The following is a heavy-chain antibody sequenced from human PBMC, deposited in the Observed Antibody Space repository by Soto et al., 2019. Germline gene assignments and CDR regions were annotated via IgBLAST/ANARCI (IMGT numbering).Heavy chain of an antibody. CDR1: GFRFNSFV. CDR3: ARWGTTGGFDL. Sequence: QLQLVESGGGVVQPGTSLRLSCAASGFRFNSFVMHWVRQAPGKGLEWVAFTSYDGSNKDYGDSVKGRFTVSRDNSQNTLLLQMDFLRPEDTALYYCARWGTTGGFDLWGQGTLVSVSS. D-gene: IGHD3-16*01. CDR2: TSYDGSNK. V-gene: IGHV3-30*19. J-gene: IGHJ4*02.